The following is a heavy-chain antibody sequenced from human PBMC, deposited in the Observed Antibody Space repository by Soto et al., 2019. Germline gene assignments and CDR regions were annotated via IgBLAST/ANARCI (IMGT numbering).Heavy chain of an antibody. Sequence: VQLVESGGGLVQPGGSLRLSCAASGFIFSDNYMDWVRQAPGKGLEWVGRIKNKANSYTTEYAASVKGRITISRDDSKNSLYLQINSLKTEDAAVYYCTRIALVGATGGRYFDDWGQGTLLTVSS. J-gene: IGHJ4*02. CDR3: TRIALVGATGGRYFDD. CDR2: IKNKANSYTT. CDR1: GFIFSDNY. D-gene: IGHD1-26*01. V-gene: IGHV3-72*01.